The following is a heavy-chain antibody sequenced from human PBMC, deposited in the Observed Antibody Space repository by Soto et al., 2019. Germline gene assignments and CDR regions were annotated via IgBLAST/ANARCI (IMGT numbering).Heavy chain of an antibody. CDR2: ISDDGTKE. CDR3: AKDYLGNSKTFDV. D-gene: IGHD2-2*01. Sequence: GGSLRLSCAAYGFTFSNYGMHWVRQAPGKGLEWVALISDDGTKEYFVDSVKGRFTIYRDNSRNRVYLQMNRLTTEDTAVYYCAKDYLGNSKTFDVWGQGTLVTVSS. J-gene: IGHJ3*01. CDR1: GFTFSNYG. V-gene: IGHV3-30*18.